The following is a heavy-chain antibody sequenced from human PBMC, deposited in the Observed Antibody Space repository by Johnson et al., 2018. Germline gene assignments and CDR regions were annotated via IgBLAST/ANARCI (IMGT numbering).Heavy chain of an antibody. CDR1: GGSISSSNW. D-gene: IGHD2-15*01. CDR3: ARVFGGGSCSSDGLDV. V-gene: IGHV4-4*02. Sequence: QVQLQESGPGLVKPSGTLSLTCAVSGGSISSSNWWSWVRQPPGKGLEWIGEIFHSGTTNYNPSFRSRVSMSVDQSKNQFSLQLTSVPAADTAAYYCARVFGGGSCSSDGLDVWGQGTKVTVS. J-gene: IGHJ3*01. CDR2: IFHSGTT.